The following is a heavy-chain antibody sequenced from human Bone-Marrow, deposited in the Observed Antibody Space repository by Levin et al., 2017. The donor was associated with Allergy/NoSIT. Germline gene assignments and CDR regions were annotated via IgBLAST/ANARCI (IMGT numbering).Heavy chain of an antibody. CDR3: ARAVQWLDY. D-gene: IGHD6-19*01. J-gene: IGHJ4*02. CDR2: ISSSGSTI. Sequence: PGGSLRLSCAASGFTFSSYEMNWVRQAPGKGLEWVSYISSSGSTIYYADSVKGRFTISRDNAKNSLYLQMNSLRAEDTAVYYCARAVQWLDYWGQGTLVTVSS. CDR1: GFTFSSYE. V-gene: IGHV3-48*03.